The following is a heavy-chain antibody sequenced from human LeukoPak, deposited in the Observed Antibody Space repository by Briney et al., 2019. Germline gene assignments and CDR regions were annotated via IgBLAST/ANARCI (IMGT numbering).Heavy chain of an antibody. D-gene: IGHD3-22*01. J-gene: IGHJ4*02. Sequence: GGSLRLSCAASGFTFSSYAMSWVRQAPGKGLEWVSAISGCGGSTYYADSVKGRFTISRDNSKNTLYLQMNSLRAEDTAVYCCAKDYDSSGYWYYFDYWGQGTLVTVSS. V-gene: IGHV3-23*01. CDR3: AKDYDSSGYWYYFDY. CDR2: ISGCGGST. CDR1: GFTFSSYA.